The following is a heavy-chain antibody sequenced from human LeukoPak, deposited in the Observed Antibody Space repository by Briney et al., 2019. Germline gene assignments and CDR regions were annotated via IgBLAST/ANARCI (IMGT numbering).Heavy chain of an antibody. J-gene: IGHJ4*02. V-gene: IGHV3-23*01. D-gene: IGHD3-3*01. CDR1: GSTFSSYA. Sequence: GGSLRLSCAASGSTFSSYAMSWVRQAPGKGLEWVSAISGSGGSTYYADSVKGRFTISRDNSKNTLYLQMNSLRAEDTAVYYCAKNTYYDFWSGPDAAFDYWGQGTLVTVSS. CDR3: AKNTYYDFWSGPDAAFDY. CDR2: ISGSGGST.